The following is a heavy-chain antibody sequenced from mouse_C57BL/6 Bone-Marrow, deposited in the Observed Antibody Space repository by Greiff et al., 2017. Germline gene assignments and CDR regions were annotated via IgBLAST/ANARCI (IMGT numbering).Heavy chain of an antibody. CDR1: GFNIKDDY. CDR3: TRDGVTTTRFAY. D-gene: IGHD2-2*01. V-gene: IGHV14-4*01. CDR2: IDPENGDT. J-gene: IGHJ3*01. Sequence: EVQWVESGAELVRPGASVKLSCTASGFNIKDDYMHWVKQRPEQGLEWIGWIDPENGDTEYASKFQGKATITADTSSNTAYLQLSSLTSEDTAVYYCTRDGVTTTRFAYWGQGTLVTVSA.